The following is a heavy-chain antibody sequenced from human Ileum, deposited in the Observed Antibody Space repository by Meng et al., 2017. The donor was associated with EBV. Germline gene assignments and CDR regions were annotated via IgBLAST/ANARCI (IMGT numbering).Heavy chain of an antibody. J-gene: IGHJ4*02. D-gene: IGHD3-10*01. Sequence: VRLPEAGPGLGGHSGTLSLTFAVSGGSINNSNWWTWVRQPPGKGLEWIGEIFHPASTNYNPSLQSRITMSIDESKNQFSLKLYFVTAADTAVYYCASRPPYNQGVSLEYWGQGTLVTVSS. CDR3: ASRPPYNQGVSLEY. V-gene: IGHV4-4*02. CDR1: GGSINNSNW. CDR2: IFHPAST.